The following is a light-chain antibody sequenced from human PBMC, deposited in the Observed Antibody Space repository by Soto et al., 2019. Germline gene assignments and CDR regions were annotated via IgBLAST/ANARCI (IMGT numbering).Light chain of an antibody. Sequence: EIVLTQSPGTQSLSPGERATLSCRASQSVTNSYLTWYQQKPGQAPRLLIYAASIRATGIPDRFSDSGSGRDFTLTISRLEPEDSAVYYCQQYGSSPGTFGQGTKVEIK. V-gene: IGKV3-20*01. CDR3: QQYGSSPGT. CDR2: AAS. J-gene: IGKJ1*01. CDR1: QSVTNSY.